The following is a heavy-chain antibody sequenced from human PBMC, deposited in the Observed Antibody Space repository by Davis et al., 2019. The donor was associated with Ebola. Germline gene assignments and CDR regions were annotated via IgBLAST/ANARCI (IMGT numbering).Heavy chain of an antibody. Sequence: MPSETLSLTCTVSGGSISSYYWSWIRQPPGKGLEWIGYIYYSGSTNYNPSLKRRVTISVDTSKNQFSLKLSSVTAADTAVYYCARSCSGWCLDYYYYGMDVWGQGTTVTVSS. J-gene: IGHJ6*02. D-gene: IGHD6-19*01. CDR3: ARSCSGWCLDYYYYGMDV. CDR2: IYYSGST. V-gene: IGHV4-59*08. CDR1: GGSISSYY.